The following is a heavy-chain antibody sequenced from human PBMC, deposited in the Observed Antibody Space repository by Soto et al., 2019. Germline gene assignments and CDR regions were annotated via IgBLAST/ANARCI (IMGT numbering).Heavy chain of an antibody. J-gene: IGHJ4*02. CDR2: ISYDGSNK. V-gene: IGHV3-30*18. CDR1: GFTFSIYG. Sequence: QVQLVESGGGVVQPGRSLRLSCAASGFTFSIYGMGWVRQAPGKGLEWVAVISYDGSNKYYADSVKGRFTISRDNSKNTLYLQMNSLRAEDTAVYYCAKDLGHYFDYWGQGTLVTVSS. CDR3: AKDLGHYFDY.